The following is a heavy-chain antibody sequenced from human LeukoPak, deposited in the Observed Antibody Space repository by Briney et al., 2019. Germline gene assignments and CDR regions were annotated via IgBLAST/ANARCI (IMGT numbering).Heavy chain of an antibody. D-gene: IGHD2-2*01. CDR1: GYTYTNYG. V-gene: IGHV1-2*02. CDR2: INPNSGGT. Sequence: GASVKVSCKASGYTYTNYGISWVRQAPGQGLEWMGWINPNSGGTNYAQKFQGRVTMTRDTSISTAYMELSRLRSDDTAVYYCARRYQLLRTSGALDPWGQGTLVTVSS. J-gene: IGHJ5*02. CDR3: ARRYQLLRTSGALDP.